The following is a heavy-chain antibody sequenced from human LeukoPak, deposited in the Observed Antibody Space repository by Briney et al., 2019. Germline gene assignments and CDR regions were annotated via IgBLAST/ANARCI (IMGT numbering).Heavy chain of an antibody. Sequence: ASVKVSCKASGYTFTSYDINWMRQATGQGLEWMGWMNPNSGNTGYAQKFQGRVTMTRNTSISTAYMELSSLRSEDTAVYYCARAGEKGEYYYYYYMDVWGKGTTVTVSS. CDR2: MNPNSGNT. D-gene: IGHD3-16*01. CDR3: ARAGEKGEYYYYYYMDV. J-gene: IGHJ6*03. CDR1: GYTFTSYD. V-gene: IGHV1-8*01.